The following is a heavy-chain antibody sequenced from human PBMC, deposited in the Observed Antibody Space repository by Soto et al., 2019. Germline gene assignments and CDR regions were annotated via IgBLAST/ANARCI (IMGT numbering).Heavy chain of an antibody. D-gene: IGHD1-26*01. Sequence: SETLSLTCTVSGGSISSYYWSWIRQPPGKGLEWIGYIYYSGSTNYNPSLKSRVTISVDTSKNQFSLKLSSVTAADTAVYYCARGWDERDNYYYYGMDVWGQGTTVTVSS. V-gene: IGHV4-59*01. CDR1: GGSISSYY. CDR3: ARGWDERDNYYYYGMDV. CDR2: IYYSGST. J-gene: IGHJ6*02.